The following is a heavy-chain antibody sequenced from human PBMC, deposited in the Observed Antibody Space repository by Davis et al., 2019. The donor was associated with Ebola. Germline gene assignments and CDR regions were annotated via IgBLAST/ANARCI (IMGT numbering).Heavy chain of an antibody. D-gene: IGHD3-16*01. V-gene: IGHV3-23*01. CDR2: IGSDFRA. J-gene: IGHJ6*02. Sequence: GECLKISCEASGFNFDIYAMNWVRQAPGKGPEWVSAIGSDFRAHYGESAMGRFTISRDNSKNMVYLQMNSLRVEDSALYYCAKDIWGFAGMDVWGQGTTVTVSS. CDR3: AKDIWGFAGMDV. CDR1: GFNFDIYA.